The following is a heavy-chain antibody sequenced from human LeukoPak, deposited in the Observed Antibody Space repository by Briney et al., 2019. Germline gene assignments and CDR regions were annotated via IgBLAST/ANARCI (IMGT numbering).Heavy chain of an antibody. CDR3: AGAPVGGSTVTSDC. CDR1: GFTVSSNY. CDR2: INTGDRT. J-gene: IGHJ4*02. Sequence: HPGGSLRLSCVASGFTVSSNYMSWVRQAPGKGLEWVSVINTGDRTFYADSVKGRFTISRDNSKNTLYLQMNSLRAEDTAVYYCAGAPVGGSTVTSDCWGQGTLVTVSS. V-gene: IGHV3-66*01. D-gene: IGHD4-17*01.